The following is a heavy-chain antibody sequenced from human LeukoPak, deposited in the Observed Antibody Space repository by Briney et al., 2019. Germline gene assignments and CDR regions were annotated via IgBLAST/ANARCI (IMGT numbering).Heavy chain of an antibody. V-gene: IGHV3-53*01. D-gene: IGHD2-2*01. Sequence: GGSLRLSCAASGFTVSSNYMSWVRQALGKGLEWVSVINGGGGSTFYADSVKGRFTISRDNSKNTLYLQMNSLRAEDTAVYYCAKEGGKSSSSCYYFDHWGQGSLVTVSS. CDR3: AKEGGKSSSSCYYFDH. CDR1: GFTVSSNY. CDR2: INGGGGST. J-gene: IGHJ4*02.